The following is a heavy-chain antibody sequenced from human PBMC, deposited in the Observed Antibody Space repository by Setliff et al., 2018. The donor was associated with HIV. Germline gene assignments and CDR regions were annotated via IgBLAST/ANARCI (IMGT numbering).Heavy chain of an antibody. CDR2: VIGTGGGT. CDR1: GFTFSNYA. V-gene: IGHV3-23*01. J-gene: IGHJ5*02. D-gene: IGHD3-16*01. Sequence: GGSLRLSCVASGFTFSNYALSWGRQAPGKGLQWVATVIGTGGGTYYGDSVKGRFIISRDNSRDTLYLQMSTLRAEDTAIYYCARGRAARAIDWFDPWGQGTLVTVSS. CDR3: ARGRAARAIDWFDP.